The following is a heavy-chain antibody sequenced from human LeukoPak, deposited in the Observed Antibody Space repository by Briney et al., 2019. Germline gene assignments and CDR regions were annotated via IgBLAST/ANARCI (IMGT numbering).Heavy chain of an antibody. V-gene: IGHV1-18*01. D-gene: IGHD3-3*01. Sequence: ASVKVSCKASGGTFSSYAISWVRQAPGQGLEWMGWISGYNGNTNYAQKLQGRVTMTTDTSTSTAYMELRSLRSDDTAVYYCARESDFYGMDVWGQGTTVTVSS. CDR3: ARESDFYGMDV. J-gene: IGHJ6*02. CDR2: ISGYNGNT. CDR1: GGTFSSYA.